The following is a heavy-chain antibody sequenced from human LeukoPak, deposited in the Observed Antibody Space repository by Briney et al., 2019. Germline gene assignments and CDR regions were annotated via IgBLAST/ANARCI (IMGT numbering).Heavy chain of an antibody. V-gene: IGHV3-11*04. D-gene: IGHD6-13*01. CDR1: GFTFSDYY. CDR2: ISSSGSTI. Sequence: GGSLRLSCAAFGFTFSDYYMSWIRQAPGKGLEWVSYISSSGSTIYYADSVKGRFTISRDDAKHSLYLQMNSLRAEDTAVYYCARVGPQQLLGFLGYWGQGTLVTVSS. CDR3: ARVGPQQLLGFLGY. J-gene: IGHJ4*02.